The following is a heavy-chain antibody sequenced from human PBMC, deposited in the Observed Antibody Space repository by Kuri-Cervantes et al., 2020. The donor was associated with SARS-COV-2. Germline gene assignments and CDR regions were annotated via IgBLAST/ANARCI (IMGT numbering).Heavy chain of an antibody. V-gene: IGHV1-69*04. CDR2: IIPILGTA. CDR1: GYTFTSYD. J-gene: IGHJ4*02. D-gene: IGHD2-2*01. Sequence: SVKVSCKASGYTFTSYDINWVRQATGQGLEWMGRIIPILGTANYAQKFQGRVTITADKSTSTAYMELSSLRSEDTAVYYCARTYCSSTSCITTSDYWGQGTLVTVSS. CDR3: ARTYCSSTSCITTSDY.